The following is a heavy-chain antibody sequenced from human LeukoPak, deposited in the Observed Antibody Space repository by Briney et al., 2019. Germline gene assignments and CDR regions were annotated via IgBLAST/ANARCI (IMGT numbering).Heavy chain of an antibody. CDR2: LNEDVGYT. CDR1: GFTFSIYA. J-gene: IGHJ6*02. D-gene: IGHD3-22*01. Sequence: GGSLRLSCAASGFTFSIYAMSWVRQAPGKWLAWVSVLNEDVGYTYYADSVKGRFTISRDNSKNTLYLQMNSLRAEDTAVYYCARENNYYDSSGYGGSDYYYGMDVWGQGTTVTVSS. V-gene: IGHV3-23*01. CDR3: ARENNYYDSSGYGGSDYYYGMDV.